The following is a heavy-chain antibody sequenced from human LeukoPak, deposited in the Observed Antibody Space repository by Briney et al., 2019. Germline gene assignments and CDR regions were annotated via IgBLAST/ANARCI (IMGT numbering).Heavy chain of an antibody. V-gene: IGHV1-2*02. D-gene: IGHD2-15*01. CDR1: GYTFIGYY. J-gene: IGHJ5*02. Sequence: ASVKVSCKASGYTFIGYYMHWVRQAPGQGLEWMGWINPNSGGTNYAQKFQGRVTMTRDTSISTAYMELSRLRSDDTAVYYCARGLSCSGGSCYYRGSWFDPWGQGTLVTVSS. CDR3: ARGLSCSGGSCYYRGSWFDP. CDR2: INPNSGGT.